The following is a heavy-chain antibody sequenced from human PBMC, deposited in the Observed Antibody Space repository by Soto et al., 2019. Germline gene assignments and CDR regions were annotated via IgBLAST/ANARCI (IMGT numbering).Heavy chain of an antibody. CDR2: VNHSGST. CDR1: GVSFSGNC. V-gene: IGHV4-34*01. CDR3: ARGRKVYSSNWYVD. Sequence: SETLSLTCAVYGVSFSGNCWSWIRQPPGRGLEWIGEVNHSGSTDYSASLKSRVTISLDTSKSQFSLKLSSVTAADTAVYYCARGRKVYSSNWYVDRGQGTQVT. D-gene: IGHD6-13*01. J-gene: IGHJ1*01.